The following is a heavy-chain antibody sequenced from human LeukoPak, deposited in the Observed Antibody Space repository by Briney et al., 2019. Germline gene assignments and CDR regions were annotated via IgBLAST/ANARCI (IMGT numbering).Heavy chain of an antibody. CDR1: GYTFTGYY. CDR3: ARAHCSSTSCYGWYYYYYMDV. V-gene: IGHV1-2*02. CDR2: INPNSGGT. J-gene: IGHJ6*03. Sequence: ALVKVSCKASGYTFTGYYMNWVRQAPGQGLEWMGWINPNSGGTNYAQKFQGRVTMTRDTSISTAYMGLSRLRSDDTAVYYCARAHCSSTSCYGWYYYYYMDVWGKGTTVTVSS. D-gene: IGHD2-2*01.